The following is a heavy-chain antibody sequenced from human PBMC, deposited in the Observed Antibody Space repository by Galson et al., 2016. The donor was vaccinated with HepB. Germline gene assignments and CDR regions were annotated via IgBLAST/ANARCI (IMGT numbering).Heavy chain of an antibody. V-gene: IGHV3-23*01. CDR2: ISASGGST. Sequence: SLRLSCAGSGFIFNHHAIHWVRQGPGRGLEWVAVISASGGSTCYEDSVKGRFTISRDNSKNTMFLDMKSLKAEDTAIYYCARDRGGAAAEALDFWGQGTLVSVSA. CDR3: ARDRGGAAAEALDF. CDR1: GFIFNHHA. D-gene: IGHD3-16*01. J-gene: IGHJ4*02.